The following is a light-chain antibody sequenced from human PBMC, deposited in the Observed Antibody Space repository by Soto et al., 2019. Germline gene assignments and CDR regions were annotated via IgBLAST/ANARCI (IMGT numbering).Light chain of an antibody. CDR2: VAS. CDR1: QSVGTY. V-gene: IGKV1-39*01. CDR3: QQSSSTPQT. J-gene: IGKJ4*01. Sequence: DIQMTQSPSSLSASVGDRVTITCRASQSVGTYLSWYQQKEGKAPKLLINVASTLQSGVPSRSSGSGSGTDFTLAISSLQPEDFATYYCQQSSSTPQTFGGGTKVDIK.